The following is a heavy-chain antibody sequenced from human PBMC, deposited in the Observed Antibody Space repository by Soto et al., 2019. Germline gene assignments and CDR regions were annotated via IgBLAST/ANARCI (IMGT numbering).Heavy chain of an antibody. CDR1: GGTFSSYT. J-gene: IGHJ4*02. V-gene: IGHV1-69*02. D-gene: IGHD6-13*01. Sequence: QVQLVQSGAEVKKPGSSLKVSCKASGGTFSSYTISWVGRAPGQGLEWMGRIIPILGIANYAQKFQGRVTITADKSTSTAYMELSSLRSEDTAVYYCASIAAAGPDYWGQGTLVTVSS. CDR3: ASIAAAGPDY. CDR2: IIPILGIA.